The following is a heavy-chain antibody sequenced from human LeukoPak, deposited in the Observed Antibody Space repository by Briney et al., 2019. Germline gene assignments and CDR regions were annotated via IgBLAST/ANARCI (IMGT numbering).Heavy chain of an antibody. CDR3: AKDQLWFGETQPGNYFDY. J-gene: IGHJ4*02. Sequence: PGGSLRLSCAASGFTFSSYSMNWVRQAPGKGLEWVSSISSSSTYIYYADSVKGRFTISRDNAKNSLYLQMNSLRAEDTAVYYCAKDQLWFGETQPGNYFDYWGQGTLVTVSS. V-gene: IGHV3-21*01. D-gene: IGHD3-10*01. CDR1: GFTFSSYS. CDR2: ISSSSTYI.